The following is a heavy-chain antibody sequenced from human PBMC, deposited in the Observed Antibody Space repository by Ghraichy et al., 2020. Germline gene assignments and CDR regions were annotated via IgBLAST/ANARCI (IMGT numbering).Heavy chain of an antibody. CDR2: FDPEEGEI. J-gene: IGHJ6*02. CDR3: ATPATTFPYYNGMDV. D-gene: IGHD1-26*01. Sequence: ASVKVSCKVSGYTLTDLTMHWVRQAPGKGLEWVGGFDPEEGEIVYAQKFQGRVTMTEDTSTDTAYMELSSLRSEDSVVYYCATPATTFPYYNGMDVWGQGTTVTVSS. V-gene: IGHV1-24*01. CDR1: GYTLTDLT.